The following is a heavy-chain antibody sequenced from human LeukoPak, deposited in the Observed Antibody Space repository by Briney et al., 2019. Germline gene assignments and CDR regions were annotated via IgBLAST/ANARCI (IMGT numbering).Heavy chain of an antibody. J-gene: IGHJ4*02. CDR1: GFAFSTYS. V-gene: IGHV3-21*06. Sequence: PGGSLRLSCAASGFAFSTYSMNWVRQAPWKGLEWVSSITSTSGYIYYAESVKGRFSISRDNAKNSLYLQMNSLRAEDTAVYYCARVGGGSHYFDYWGQGTLATVSS. D-gene: IGHD1-26*01. CDR3: ARVGGGSHYFDY. CDR2: ITSTSGYI.